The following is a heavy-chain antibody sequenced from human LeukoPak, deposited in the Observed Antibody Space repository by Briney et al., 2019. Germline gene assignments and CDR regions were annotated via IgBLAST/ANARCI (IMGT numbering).Heavy chain of an antibody. J-gene: IGHJ5*02. CDR3: ARSGYCSSTSCYKWFDP. CDR1: GGSFSGYY. D-gene: IGHD2-2*02. V-gene: IGHV4-34*01. Sequence: SETLSLTCAVYGGSFSGYYWNWIRQPPEKGLEWIGEINHSGSTNYNPSLKSRVTISVDTSKNQFSLKLSSVTAADTAVYYCARSGYCSSTSCYKWFDPWGQGTLVTVSS. CDR2: INHSGST.